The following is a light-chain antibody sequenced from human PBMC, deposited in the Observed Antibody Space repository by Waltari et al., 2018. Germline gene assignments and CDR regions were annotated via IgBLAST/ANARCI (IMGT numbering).Light chain of an antibody. CDR1: TSNIGSNT. CDR3: AAWDDSLIWV. V-gene: IGLV1-44*01. CDR2: TNN. J-gene: IGLJ3*02. Sequence: QSVLTQPPSASGTPGQRVPISCSGSTSNIGSNTVNWYRQLPGTAPKLLIYTNNQRPSGVPDRFSGSKSGTSASLAISGLQSEDEADYYCAAWDDSLIWVFGGGTKLTVL.